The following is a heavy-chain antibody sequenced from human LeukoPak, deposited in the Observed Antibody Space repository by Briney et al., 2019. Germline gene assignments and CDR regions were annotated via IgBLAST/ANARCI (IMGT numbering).Heavy chain of an antibody. Sequence: SETLSLTCTVSGGSISSYYWSWIRQPPGKGLEWIGYIYYSGSTNYNPSLKSRVTISVDTSKNQFSLKLSSVTAADTAVYYCARSLGDYYDSSGSVWGQGTLVTVSS. CDR2: IYYSGST. CDR1: GGSISSYY. J-gene: IGHJ4*02. CDR3: ARSLGDYYDSSGSV. D-gene: IGHD3-22*01. V-gene: IGHV4-59*08.